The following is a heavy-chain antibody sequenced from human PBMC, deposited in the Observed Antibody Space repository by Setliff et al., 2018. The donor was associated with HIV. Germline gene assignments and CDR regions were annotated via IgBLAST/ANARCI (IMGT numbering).Heavy chain of an antibody. Sequence: SETLSLTCTVSGDSIRGYYWSWIRQPPGKGLEWMGYVFYTGFAAYNPSLKSRLTISVDTSKSQFSLTLTSVTAADTAVYYCARQTPIPGIAITPVDYWGQGALVTV. CDR1: GDSIRGYY. V-gene: IGHV4-59*08. J-gene: IGHJ4*02. CDR3: ARQTPIPGIAITPVDY. D-gene: IGHD5-12*01. CDR2: VFYTGFA.